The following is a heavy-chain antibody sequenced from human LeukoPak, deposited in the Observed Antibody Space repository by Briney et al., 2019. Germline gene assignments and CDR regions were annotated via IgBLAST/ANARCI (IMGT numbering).Heavy chain of an antibody. CDR2: INPNSGGT. CDR1: GYTFTGYY. V-gene: IGHV1-2*02. Sequence: ASVKVSCKASGYTFTGYYMHWVRQAPGQGLEWMGWINPNSGGTNYAQKFQGRVTMTRDTSISTAYMELSRLRSDDTAVYYCARDLVVVTAIPTGVDYWGQGTLVTVSS. J-gene: IGHJ4*02. D-gene: IGHD2-21*02. CDR3: ARDLVVVTAIPTGVDY.